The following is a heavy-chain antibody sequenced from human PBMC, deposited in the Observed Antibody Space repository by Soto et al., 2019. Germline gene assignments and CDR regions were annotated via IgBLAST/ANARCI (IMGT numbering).Heavy chain of an antibody. CDR3: AREYDFWSGTDDY. CDR1: GGSISSGDYY. Sequence: SETLSLTCTVSGGSISSGDYYWSWIRQPPGKGLEWIGYIYYSGSTDYNPSLKSRVTISVDTSKNQFSLKLSSVTAADTAVYYCAREYDFWSGTDDYWGQGTLVTVSS. D-gene: IGHD3-3*01. V-gene: IGHV4-30-4*01. CDR2: IYYSGST. J-gene: IGHJ4*02.